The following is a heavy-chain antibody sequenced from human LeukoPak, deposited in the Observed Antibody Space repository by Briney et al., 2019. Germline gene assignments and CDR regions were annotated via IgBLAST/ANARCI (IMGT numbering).Heavy chain of an antibody. D-gene: IGHD3-10*01. J-gene: IGHJ4*02. CDR2: IYYSGST. V-gene: IGHV4-59*08. CDR3: ARLDYYGSGTFDY. Sequence: NPSETLSLTCTVSGGSISSYYWSWIRQPPGKGLEWIGYIYYSGSTNYNSSLKSRVTISVDTSKNQFSLKLSSVTAADTAVYYCARLDYYGSGTFDYWGQGTLVTVSS. CDR1: GGSISSYY.